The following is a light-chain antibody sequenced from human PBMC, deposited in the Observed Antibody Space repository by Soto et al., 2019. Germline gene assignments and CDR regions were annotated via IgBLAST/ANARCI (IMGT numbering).Light chain of an antibody. CDR3: HQFGYSPRT. Sequence: EIVLKQSPGTLSLSPGERATLSCRASQSVSNNQQKPGQAPRLLIYGASSRASGIPDRFSGSGSGTDFTLTISRLEPEDFAVYYCHQFGYSPRTFGQGTRLEIK. J-gene: IGKJ5*01. CDR2: GAS. V-gene: IGKV3-20*01. CDR1: QSVSN.